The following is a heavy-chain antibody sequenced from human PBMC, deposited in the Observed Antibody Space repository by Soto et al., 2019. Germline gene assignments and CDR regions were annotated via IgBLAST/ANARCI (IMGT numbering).Heavy chain of an antibody. CDR1: GGSFSGYY. CDR3: ARVRDIVATIYFFYY. D-gene: IGHD5-12*01. CDR2: INHSGST. J-gene: IGHJ4*02. Sequence: SETLSLTCAVYGGSFSGYYWSWIRQPPGKGLEWIGEINHSGSTNYNPSLKSRVTISVDTSKNQFSLKLSSVTAADTAVYYCARVRDIVATIYFFYYSGQGSLVTVSS. V-gene: IGHV4-34*01.